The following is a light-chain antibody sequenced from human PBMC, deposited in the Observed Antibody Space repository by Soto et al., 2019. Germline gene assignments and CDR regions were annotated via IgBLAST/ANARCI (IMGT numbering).Light chain of an antibody. CDR3: QQSYSTPRIT. J-gene: IGKJ5*01. CDR2: AAS. Sequence: DIQMTQSPSSLSASVGDRVTITCRASQSISSYLNWYQQKPGKAPKLLIYAASSLQSGVPSRFSGSGYGTDFTLTISSLQPEDFATYYCQQSYSTPRITFGQGTRLEIK. CDR1: QSISSY. V-gene: IGKV1-39*01.